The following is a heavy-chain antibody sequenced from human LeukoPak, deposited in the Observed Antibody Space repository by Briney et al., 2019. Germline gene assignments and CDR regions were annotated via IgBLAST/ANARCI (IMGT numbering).Heavy chain of an antibody. CDR1: GVSISSYY. Sequence: SETLSLTCTASGVSISSYYRSWIRQPPGKGLEWIGYIYYSGSTNYNPSLKSRVTISVDTSKNQFSLKLSSVTAADTAVYYCARLYSSSLGRVFDYWGQGTLVTVSS. J-gene: IGHJ4*02. V-gene: IGHV4-59*01. CDR2: IYYSGST. D-gene: IGHD6-13*01. CDR3: ARLYSSSLGRVFDY.